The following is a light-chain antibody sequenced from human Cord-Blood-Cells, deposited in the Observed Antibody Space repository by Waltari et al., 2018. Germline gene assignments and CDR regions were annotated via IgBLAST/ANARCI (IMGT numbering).Light chain of an antibody. J-gene: IGLJ3*02. CDR1: SSDVVGYNY. CDR2: DVS. CDR3: SSYTSSSTWV. Sequence: QSALTHPASVSGSPGQSITIPCTGTSSDVVGYNYVSWYQPHPGKAPKLMIYDVSKRPSGVSNRFSGSKSGNTASLTISGLQAEDEADYYCSSYTSSSTWVFGGGTKLTVL. V-gene: IGLV2-14*01.